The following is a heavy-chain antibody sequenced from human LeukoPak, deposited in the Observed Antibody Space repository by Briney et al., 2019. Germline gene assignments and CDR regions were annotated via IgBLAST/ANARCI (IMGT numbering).Heavy chain of an antibody. V-gene: IGHV1-69*13. CDR1: GGTFSSYA. CDR2: IIPIFGTA. CDR3: ARGGDYYDSSGYYYTFDY. Sequence: SVKVSCKASGGTFSSYAISWVRQAPGQGLEWMGGIIPIFGTANYAQKFQGRVTITADESTSTAYMELSSLRSEDTAMYYCARGGDYYDSSGYYYTFDYWGQGTLVTVSS. J-gene: IGHJ4*02. D-gene: IGHD3-22*01.